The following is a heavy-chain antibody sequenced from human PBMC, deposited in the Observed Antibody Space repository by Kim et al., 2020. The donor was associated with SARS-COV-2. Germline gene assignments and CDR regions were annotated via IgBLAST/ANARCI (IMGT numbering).Heavy chain of an antibody. Sequence: GGSLRLSCTASGFTFSTFSMAWFRQAPGKGLEWVSDISIGATTIYQADSVKGRFSISRDNSKNTVYLQMNNLRVEDTAVYYCAKGPGGPWMNGLNYYGFPIWGQGTTVTVSS. D-gene: IGHD2-2*03. V-gene: IGHV3-23*03. CDR3: AKGPGGPWMNGLNYYGFPI. CDR1: GFTFSTFS. J-gene: IGHJ6*02. CDR2: ISIGATTI.